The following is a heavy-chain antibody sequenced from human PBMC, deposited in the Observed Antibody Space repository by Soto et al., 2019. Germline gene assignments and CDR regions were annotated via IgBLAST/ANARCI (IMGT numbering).Heavy chain of an antibody. CDR2: IIPIFGTA. CDR3: ARGEGPEYSSSWGPLGY. Sequence: QVQLVQSGAEVKKPGSSVKVSCKASGGTFSSYAISWVRQAPGLGLEWMGGIIPIFGTANYAQKFQGRVTITADKSTSTAYMELSSLRSEDTAVYYCARGEGPEYSSSWGPLGYWGQGTLVTVSS. CDR1: GGTFSSYA. D-gene: IGHD6-13*01. J-gene: IGHJ4*02. V-gene: IGHV1-69*06.